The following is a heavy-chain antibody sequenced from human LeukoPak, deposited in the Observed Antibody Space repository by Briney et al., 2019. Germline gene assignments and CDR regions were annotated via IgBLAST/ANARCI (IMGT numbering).Heavy chain of an antibody. V-gene: IGHV4-59*01. Sequence: SETLSLTCTVSGGSISSNYWSWIRQPPGKRLESIGYISYSGTTNYNPSLKSRVTISVDTSKNQFSLKLSSVTAADTAVYYCARDHTVTQPRKTYYYYYMDVWGKGTTVTVSS. CDR2: ISYSGTT. D-gene: IGHD4-17*01. J-gene: IGHJ6*03. CDR1: GGSISSNY. CDR3: ARDHTVTQPRKTYYYYYMDV.